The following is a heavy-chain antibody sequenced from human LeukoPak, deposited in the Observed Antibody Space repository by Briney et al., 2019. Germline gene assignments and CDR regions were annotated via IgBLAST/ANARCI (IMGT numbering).Heavy chain of an antibody. D-gene: IGHD3-22*01. CDR3: ARATLVYYDSSGYYQT. CDR1: GGSFSGYY. V-gene: IGHV4-34*01. Sequence: KPSETLSLTCAVYGGSFSGYYWSWILQPPGKGLEWIGEINHSGSTNYNPSLKSRVTISVDTSKNQFSLKLSSVTAADTAVYYCARATLVYYDSSGYYQTWGQGTLVTVSS. J-gene: IGHJ4*02. CDR2: INHSGST.